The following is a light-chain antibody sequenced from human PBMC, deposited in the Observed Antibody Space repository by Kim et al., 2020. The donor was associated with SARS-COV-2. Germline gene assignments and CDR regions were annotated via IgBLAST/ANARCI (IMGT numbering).Light chain of an antibody. J-gene: IGLJ2*01. CDR3: CSYASGSTLI. V-gene: IGLV2-14*03. CDR1: TTDVGNYNF. CDR2: DVT. Sequence: QSALTQPASVSGSPGQSITISCTGTTTDVGNYNFVSWYQHHPGEAPKVLIYDVTKRPSGVPNRFFGSKSGNTASLTISGLQTEDEADYYCCSYASGSTLIFGGGTQLTVL.